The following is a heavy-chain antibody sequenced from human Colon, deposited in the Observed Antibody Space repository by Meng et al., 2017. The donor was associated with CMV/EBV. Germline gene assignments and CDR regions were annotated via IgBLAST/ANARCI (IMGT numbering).Heavy chain of an antibody. CDR1: GGPFNSNA. J-gene: IGHJ5*02. CDR2: IIPIFGTP. V-gene: IGHV1-69*13. CDR3: SRSPLPAALNWFDP. Sequence: SVKVSCKTSGGPFNSNAISWVRQAPGQGLEWMGGIIPIFGTPKYAQKFQDRVTITADESTSNSYMELSGLTSDDTAVYFCSRSPLPAALNWFDPWGQGTLVTVSS. D-gene: IGHD2-2*01.